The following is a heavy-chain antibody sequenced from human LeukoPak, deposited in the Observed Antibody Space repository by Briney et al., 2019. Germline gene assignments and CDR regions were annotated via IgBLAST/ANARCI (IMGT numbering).Heavy chain of an antibody. CDR2: MNPNSGNT. V-gene: IGHV1-8*03. J-gene: IGHJ4*02. D-gene: IGHD5-18*01. CDR3: ARGRRGYSYGSLTAY. CDR1: GGTFSSYA. Sequence: GASVKVSCKASGGTFSSYAISWVRQATGQGLEWMGWMNPNSGNTGYAQKFQGRVTITRNTSISTAYMELSSLRSEDTAVYYCARGRRGYSYGSLTAYWGQGTLVTVSS.